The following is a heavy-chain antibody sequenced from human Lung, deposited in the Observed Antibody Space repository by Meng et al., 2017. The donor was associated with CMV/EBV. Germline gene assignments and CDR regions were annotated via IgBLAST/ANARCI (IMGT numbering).Heavy chain of an antibody. J-gene: IGHJ4*02. V-gene: IGHV1-2*02. CDR3: ARSRVGGRGGVFDY. Sequence: ASAKVFXKALGYTFSGYYIHWVRQAPGQGLEWMGWINPNSGDTYFTQKFQDSVTVTRDTSISTVYMELRRLRSDDTAMYYCARSRVGGRGGVFDYWGQGTMVTVSS. CDR1: GYTFSGYY. D-gene: IGHD1-26*01. CDR2: INPNSGDT.